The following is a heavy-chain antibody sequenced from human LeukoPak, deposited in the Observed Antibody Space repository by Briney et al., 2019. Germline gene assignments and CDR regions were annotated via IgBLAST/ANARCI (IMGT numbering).Heavy chain of an antibody. Sequence: ASVKVSCKASGYTFTNYTLNWVRQAPGQGLEWMGWIDTNTGNPTYAQGFIGRFVFSLDTSVTTAYLQISSLKAEDTAVYYCARDRGYCSSTSCSYYGMDVWGQGTTVTVSS. J-gene: IGHJ6*02. CDR2: IDTNTGNP. V-gene: IGHV7-4-1*02. CDR1: GYTFTNYT. D-gene: IGHD2-2*01. CDR3: ARDRGYCSSTSCSYYGMDV.